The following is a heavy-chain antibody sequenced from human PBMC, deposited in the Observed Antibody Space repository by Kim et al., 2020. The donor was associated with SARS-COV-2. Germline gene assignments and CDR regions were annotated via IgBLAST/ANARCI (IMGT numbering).Heavy chain of an antibody. Sequence: AQKFQGRVTMTRDTSTSTVYMELSCLRSEDTAVYYCASSPGGYGSGSYAHWGQGTLVTVSS. V-gene: IGHV1-46*01. J-gene: IGHJ4*02. CDR3: ASSPGGYGSGSYAH. D-gene: IGHD3-10*01.